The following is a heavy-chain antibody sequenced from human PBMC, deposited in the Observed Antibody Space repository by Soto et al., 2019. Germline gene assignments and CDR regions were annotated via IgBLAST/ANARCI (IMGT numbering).Heavy chain of an antibody. J-gene: IGHJ6*02. CDR1: GYTFTSYG. CDR2: ISAYNGNT. Sequence: ASVKVSCKASGYTFTSYGISWVRQAPGQGLEWMGWISAYNGNTNYAQKLQGRVTMTTDTSTSTAYMELRSLRSDDTAVYYCAREGVGYCSGGSCYSGSYYYYGMDVWGQGTTVTVSS. D-gene: IGHD2-15*01. CDR3: AREGVGYCSGGSCYSGSYYYYGMDV. V-gene: IGHV1-18*01.